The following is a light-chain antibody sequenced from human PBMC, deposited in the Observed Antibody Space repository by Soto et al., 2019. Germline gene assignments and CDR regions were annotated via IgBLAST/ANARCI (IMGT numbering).Light chain of an antibody. Sequence: EIVLTQSPGTLSLSPGERATLSCRASQSVDSNYFAWYQQKPGQAPRLLIYGASTRAAGIPDRFSGSGSGTDFTLTITRLEPEDSAVYFCQQYTGPPTTFGQGTRLEIK. J-gene: IGKJ5*01. CDR3: QQYTGPPTT. CDR1: QSVDSNY. V-gene: IGKV3-20*01. CDR2: GAS.